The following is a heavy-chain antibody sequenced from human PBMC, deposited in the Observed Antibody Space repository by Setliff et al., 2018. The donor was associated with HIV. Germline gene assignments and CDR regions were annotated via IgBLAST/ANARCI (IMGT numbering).Heavy chain of an antibody. CDR2: IGSIGSGGAT. CDR1: GFTFGSYE. Sequence: PGGSLRLSCVASGFTFGSYEMNWVRQAPGKGLEWVSNIGSIGSGGATHYADSVKGRFTISRDNAKNSVYLQMNSLRAEDTAVYYCASDFMGSDAFDIWGQGTMVTVSS. V-gene: IGHV3-48*03. J-gene: IGHJ3*02. CDR3: ASDFMGSDAFDI. D-gene: IGHD3-10*01.